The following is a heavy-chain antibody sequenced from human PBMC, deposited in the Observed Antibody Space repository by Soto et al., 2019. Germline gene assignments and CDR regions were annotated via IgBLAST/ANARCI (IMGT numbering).Heavy chain of an antibody. Sequence: GGSLRLSCAASGFTFSSYGMGWVRQGPGKGLEWVAVVSIGGSTHYADSVRGRFTISRDNSKNTLSLPMNSLTAEDTAVYFCAKRRGAGGHFDYWGQGALVTVSS. D-gene: IGHD2-15*01. CDR1: GFTFSSYG. CDR3: AKRRGAGGHFDY. J-gene: IGHJ4*02. V-gene: IGHV3-23*01. CDR2: VSIGGST.